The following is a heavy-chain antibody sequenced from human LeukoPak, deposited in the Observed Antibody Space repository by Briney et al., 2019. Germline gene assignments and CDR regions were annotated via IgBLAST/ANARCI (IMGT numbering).Heavy chain of an antibody. CDR1: GFTFSSYG. Sequence: PGGSLRLSCAASGFTFSSYGMHGVRQAPGKGLEWVAFIRYDGSNKYYADSVKGRFTISRDNSKNTLYLQTNSLRAEDTAVYYCARQFEYYFDYWGQGTLVTVSS. D-gene: IGHD5-24*01. J-gene: IGHJ4*02. V-gene: IGHV3-30*02. CDR2: IRYDGSNK. CDR3: ARQFEYYFDY.